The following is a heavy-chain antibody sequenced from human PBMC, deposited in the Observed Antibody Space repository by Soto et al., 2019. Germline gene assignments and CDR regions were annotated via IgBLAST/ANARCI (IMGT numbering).Heavy chain of an antibody. D-gene: IGHD3-16*01. Sequence: SQTRSLTCTVSGVSITGYYWSWIRQPQGMAMDWFAYGYHSVSIQYTPSLKTQITIPVATTANQFSLRLSSVTAADTAVYYWARAFAGFGAYWYFDLWGRGTLVTVS. CDR2: GYHSVSI. J-gene: IGHJ2*01. CDR3: ARAFAGFGAYWYFDL. CDR1: GVSITGYY. V-gene: IGHV4-59*13.